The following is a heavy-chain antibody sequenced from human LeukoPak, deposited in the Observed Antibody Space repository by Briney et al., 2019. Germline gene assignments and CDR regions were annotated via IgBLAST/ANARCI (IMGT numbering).Heavy chain of an antibody. CDR3: ARDRRDGYNLGY. CDR1: GFTFSSYG. J-gene: IGHJ4*02. Sequence: GRSLRLSCAASGFTFSSYGMHWVRQAAGKGLEWVAVIWYDGSNKYYADSVKGRFTISRDNSKNTLYLQMNSLRAEDTAVYYCARDRRDGYNLGYWGQGTLVTVSS. V-gene: IGHV3-33*01. D-gene: IGHD5-24*01. CDR2: IWYDGSNK.